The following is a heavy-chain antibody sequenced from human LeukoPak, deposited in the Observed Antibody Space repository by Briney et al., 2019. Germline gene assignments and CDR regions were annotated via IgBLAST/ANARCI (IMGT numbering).Heavy chain of an antibody. CDR3: ARDHHRRLYDSQARDTFDI. D-gene: IGHD3-22*01. CDR2: IKKDGSEK. CDR1: GFTFSSYW. J-gene: IGHJ3*02. V-gene: IGHV3-7*01. Sequence: HPGGSLRLSCAASGFTFSSYWMSWVRQAPGKGLEWVANIKKDGSEKYYVDSVKGRFTISRDNAKNSLYLQMNSLRAEDTAVYYCARDHHRRLYDSQARDTFDIWGQGTMVTVSS.